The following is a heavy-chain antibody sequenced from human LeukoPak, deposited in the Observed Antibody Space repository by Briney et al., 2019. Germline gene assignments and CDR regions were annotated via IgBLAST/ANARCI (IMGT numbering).Heavy chain of an antibody. Sequence: GGSLRLSCAASGNYWMHWVRQAPGKGLVWVSHINSDGSWTSYADSVKGRFTISKDNAKNTVYLQLNNLRAEDTAVYYCVSFYETYWGRGTLVTVSS. J-gene: IGHJ4*02. CDR2: INSDGSWT. D-gene: IGHD2-2*01. V-gene: IGHV3-74*01. CDR1: GNYW. CDR3: VSFYETY.